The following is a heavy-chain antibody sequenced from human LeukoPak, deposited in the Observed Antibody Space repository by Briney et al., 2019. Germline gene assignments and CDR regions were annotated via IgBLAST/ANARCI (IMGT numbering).Heavy chain of an antibody. D-gene: IGHD6-19*01. CDR2: IYYSGST. CDR3: ARQMGSSGSWVDS. J-gene: IGHJ4*02. Sequence: SETLSLTCSVSGGSISSSYWSWIRQPPGKGLEWIGYIYYSGSTKYNPSLKSRVTISVGTSKNQFSLKVTSVTAADTAVYYCARQMGSSGSWVDSWGQGTLVTVSS. CDR1: GGSISSSY. V-gene: IGHV4-59*08.